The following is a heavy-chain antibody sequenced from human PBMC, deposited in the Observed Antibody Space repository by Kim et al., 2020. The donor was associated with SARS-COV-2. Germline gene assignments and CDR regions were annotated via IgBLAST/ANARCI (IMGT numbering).Heavy chain of an antibody. CDR1: GFTFGDYA. CDR3: TREGDDAFDI. V-gene: IGHV3-49*03. CDR2: IRTKAYGGTA. Sequence: GGSLRLSCTGSGFTFGDYAMSWLRQAPGKGLEWVGLIRTKAYGGTAEYAASVKGRFTISRDDSKSIAYLQMNSLKIEDTAVYYCTREGDDAFDIWGQGTLVTVSS. D-gene: IGHD3-16*01. J-gene: IGHJ3*02.